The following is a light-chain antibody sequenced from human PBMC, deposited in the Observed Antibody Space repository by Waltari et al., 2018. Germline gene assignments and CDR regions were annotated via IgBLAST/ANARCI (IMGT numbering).Light chain of an antibody. V-gene: IGLV1-51*02. J-gene: IGLJ2*01. CDR3: GTWDNTLSAV. CDR2: GNG. CDR1: ASNIGNSY. Sequence: QSVLTQPPSVSAAPGQKVTISCSGSASNIGNSYVSWDQQFPGAAPKVLIDGNGKRTTVIPDLFYVSKSGTSATLDSTGLQTGDEADYYCGTWDNTLSAVFGGGTKVTVL.